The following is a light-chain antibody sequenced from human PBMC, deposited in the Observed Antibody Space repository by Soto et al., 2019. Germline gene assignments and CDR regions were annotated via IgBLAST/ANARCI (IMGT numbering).Light chain of an antibody. V-gene: IGLV2-18*01. Sequence: QSVLAQPPSVSGSPGQSVTISCTGTSSDVGSYNRVSWYQQPPGTAPKVIIYEVTNRPPGVPDRFSGSKSGNTASLTISGLQAEDEADYYCSLFTSSSTYVFGTGTKVTVL. J-gene: IGLJ1*01. CDR2: EVT. CDR1: SSDVGSYNR. CDR3: SLFTSSSTYV.